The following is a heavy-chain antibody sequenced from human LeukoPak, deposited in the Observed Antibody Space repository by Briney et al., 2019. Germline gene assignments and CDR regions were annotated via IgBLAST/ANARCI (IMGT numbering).Heavy chain of an antibody. CDR3: AYRRPGNHFDDWFDT. CDR2: IHWNDQK. CDR1: GFSLSDNGAG. Sequence: ESGPTLVKPTGTLTLTCTFSGFSLSDNGAGVGWICQPPGKPLEWPAHIHWNDQKVYCPSLKTRLAVTKDTSRDQVVLTVTNMDPVDTATYYCAYRRPGNHFDDWFDTWGQGTLVTVSS. D-gene: IGHD1-1*01. J-gene: IGHJ5*02. V-gene: IGHV2-5*01.